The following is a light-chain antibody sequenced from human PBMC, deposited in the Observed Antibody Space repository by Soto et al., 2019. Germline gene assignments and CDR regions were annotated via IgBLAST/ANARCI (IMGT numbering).Light chain of an antibody. CDR3: GTWDISLSSWV. V-gene: IGLV1-51*01. J-gene: IGLJ3*02. CDR1: SSNIGSNT. CDR2: DNN. Sequence: QLVLTQPPSASGTPGQRVTISCSGSSSNIGSNTVNWYQQLPGTAPKLLIYDNNKRPSGIPDRFSGSKSGTSATLGITGLQTGDEADYYCGTWDISLSSWVFGGGTKLTVL.